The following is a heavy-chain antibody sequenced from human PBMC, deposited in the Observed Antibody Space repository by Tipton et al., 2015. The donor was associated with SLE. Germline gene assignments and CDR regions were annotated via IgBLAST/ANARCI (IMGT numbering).Heavy chain of an antibody. J-gene: IGHJ6*02. CDR1: GGSFSGYY. V-gene: IGHV4-34*01. CDR3: AMGQWEPALAF. D-gene: IGHD1-26*01. CDR2: INHSGST. Sequence: TLSLTCAVYGGSFSGYYWSWIRQPPGKGLEWIGEINHSGSTNYNPSLKSRVTISVDTSRNQFSLKVRSMTAADTAVYYCAMGQWEPALAFWGQGTTVTVSS.